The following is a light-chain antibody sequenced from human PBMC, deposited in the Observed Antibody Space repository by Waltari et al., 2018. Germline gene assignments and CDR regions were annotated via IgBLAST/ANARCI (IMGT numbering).Light chain of an antibody. J-gene: IGLJ3*02. CDR2: DVS. Sequence: QSALTQPASVSGSPGQSITISCTGTSSDVGDYNYFSWYQHRPGKAPKLMIYDVSKRPSGVSNRFSGSKSGNTASLTISGLQAEDEADYYCSSYTTSTTLTFGGGTKLTVL. V-gene: IGLV2-14*03. CDR3: SSYTTSTTLT. CDR1: SSDVGDYNY.